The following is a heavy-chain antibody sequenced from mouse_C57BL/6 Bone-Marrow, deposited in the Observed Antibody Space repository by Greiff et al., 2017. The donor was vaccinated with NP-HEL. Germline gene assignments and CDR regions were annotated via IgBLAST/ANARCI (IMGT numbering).Heavy chain of an antibody. CDR3: ARGKPRDYFDY. J-gene: IGHJ2*01. Sequence: EVKLLESGPGLVKPSQSLSLTCSVTGYSITSGYYWNWIRQFPGNKLEWMGYISYDGSNNYNPSLKNRISITRDTSKNQFFLKLNSVTTEDTATYDCARGKPRDYFDYWGQGTTLTVSS. V-gene: IGHV3-6*01. CDR1: GYSITSGYY. CDR2: ISYDGSN.